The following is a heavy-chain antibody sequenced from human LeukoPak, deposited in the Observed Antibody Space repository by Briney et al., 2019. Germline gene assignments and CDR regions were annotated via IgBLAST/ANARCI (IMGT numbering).Heavy chain of an antibody. CDR2: IYSGGST. CDR1: GFTFSSYA. CDR3: ASGGRVY. Sequence: QSGGSLRLSCAASGFTFSSYALSWVRQAPGKGLEWVSIIYSGGSTYYADSVKGRFTVSRDNSKNTLYLQMNSLRAEDTAVYFCASGGRVYWGQGTLVTVSS. V-gene: IGHV3-53*01. J-gene: IGHJ4*02. D-gene: IGHD3-16*01.